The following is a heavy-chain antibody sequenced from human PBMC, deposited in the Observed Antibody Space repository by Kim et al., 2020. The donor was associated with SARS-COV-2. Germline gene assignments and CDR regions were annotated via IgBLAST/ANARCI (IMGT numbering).Heavy chain of an antibody. CDR1: GGSISSYY. J-gene: IGHJ2*01. D-gene: IGHD1-1*01. CDR2: IYYSCST. V-gene: IGHV4-59*01. CDR3: SSDHRARLQQSANCYFDL. Sequence: SETLSLTCTVSGGSISSYYWSWIRQPPGKGLEWIGFIYYSCSTNYNPSLKIRVTISVDTSTNQFSLKLTSGTAAATAASYYSSDHRARLQQSANCYFDL.